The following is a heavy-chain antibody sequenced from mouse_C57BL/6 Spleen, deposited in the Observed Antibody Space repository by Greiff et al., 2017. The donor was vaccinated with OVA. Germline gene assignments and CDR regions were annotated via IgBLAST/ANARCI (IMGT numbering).Heavy chain of an antibody. CDR2: ISDGGSYT. Sequence: EVMLVESGGGLVKPGRSLKLSCAASGFTFSSYAMSWVRQTPEKRLEWVATISDGGSYTYYPDNVKGRFTISRDNAKNNLYLQMSHLKSEDTAMYYCARDSTDYAMDYWGQGTSVTVSS. V-gene: IGHV5-4*01. CDR3: ARDSTDYAMDY. J-gene: IGHJ4*01. CDR1: GFTFSSYA.